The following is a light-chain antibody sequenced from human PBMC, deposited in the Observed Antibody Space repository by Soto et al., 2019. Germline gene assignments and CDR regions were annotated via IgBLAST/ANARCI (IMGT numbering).Light chain of an antibody. V-gene: IGKV3-15*01. Sequence: EIVMTQSPATLSVSPGERATLSCRASQSVSSNLAWYQQKPGQAPRLLIYGASARATGIPVRFSGSGSGTEFTLTISSLQSEDFAVYYCQQYNNGPRTFGQGTKVDIK. CDR3: QQYNNGPRT. J-gene: IGKJ1*01. CDR2: GAS. CDR1: QSVSSN.